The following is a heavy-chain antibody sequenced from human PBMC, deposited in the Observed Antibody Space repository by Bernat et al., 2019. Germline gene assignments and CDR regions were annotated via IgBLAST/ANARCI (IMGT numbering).Heavy chain of an antibody. V-gene: IGHV2-70*15. CDR1: GFSLSTSGMC. J-gene: IGHJ6*03. CDR3: ARGRASTKVYGYYYYKDV. D-gene: IGHD5/OR15-5a*01. Sequence: QVTLRESGPALVKPTQTLTLTCTFSGFSLSTSGMCVSWIRQPPGKALEWLARIDWDDDKYYSTSLKTRLTISKDTSKNQVVLTMTDMDPVDTATYYCARGRASTKVYGYYYYKDVWGKGTTVTVSS. CDR2: IDWDDDK.